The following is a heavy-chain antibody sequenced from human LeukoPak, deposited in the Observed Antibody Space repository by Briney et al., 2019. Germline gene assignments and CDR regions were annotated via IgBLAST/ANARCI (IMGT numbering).Heavy chain of an antibody. CDR3: ARDTTPGYNWNYGTIFQH. V-gene: IGHV3-48*01. CDR2: ISSSSSTI. Sequence: PGGSLRLSCAASGFTFSGYSMNWVRQAPGKGLEWVSYISSSSSTIYYADSVKGRFTISRDNAKSSLYLQMNSLRAEDTAVYYCARDTTPGYNWNYGTIFQHWGQGTLVTVSS. CDR1: GFTFSGYS. D-gene: IGHD1-7*01. J-gene: IGHJ1*01.